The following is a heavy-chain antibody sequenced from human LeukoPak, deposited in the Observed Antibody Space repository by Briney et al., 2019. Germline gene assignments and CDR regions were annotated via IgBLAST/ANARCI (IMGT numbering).Heavy chain of an antibody. D-gene: IGHD5-12*01. CDR1: GFTVSSNY. CDR3: ARGPSGYHNP. V-gene: IGHV3-66*01. Sequence: QPGGSLRLSCAASGFTVSSNYMIWVRQAPGKGLVWVSVIYSGGSTYYADSVKGRFTISRDNSKNTQYLQMSSLRADDTALYYGARGPSGYHNPGGQGTRLTVSS. CDR2: IYSGGST. J-gene: IGHJ4*02.